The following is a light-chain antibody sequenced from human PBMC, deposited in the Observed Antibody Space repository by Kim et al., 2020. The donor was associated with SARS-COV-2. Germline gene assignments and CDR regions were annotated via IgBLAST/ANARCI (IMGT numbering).Light chain of an antibody. V-gene: IGKV1-9*01. CDR1: QYISKY. Sequence: SSVGDRVTITCRASQYISKYLAWYQQNPGKAPKLLIYAVSTLASGVPSRFSGSGSETEFALTISSLQPEDFATYSCLQFFIYPRTFGQGTKVDIK. CDR3: LQFFIYPRT. CDR2: AVS. J-gene: IGKJ1*01.